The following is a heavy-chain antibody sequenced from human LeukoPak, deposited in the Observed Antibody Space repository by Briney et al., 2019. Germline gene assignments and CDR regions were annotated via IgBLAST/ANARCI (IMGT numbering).Heavy chain of an antibody. V-gene: IGHV3-23*01. CDR1: GFTFNNYP. CDR3: AKGDLVVVRAAILGGVVY. Sequence: GGSLRLSCAASGFTFNNYPMSWVRQAPGKGLEWVSAIGGSGSSTYYADSVKGRFTISRDNSKNTLYLQMNSLRAEDTAVYYCAKGDLVVVRAAILGGVVYWGQGTLVTVSS. CDR2: IGGSGSST. J-gene: IGHJ4*02. D-gene: IGHD2-2*02.